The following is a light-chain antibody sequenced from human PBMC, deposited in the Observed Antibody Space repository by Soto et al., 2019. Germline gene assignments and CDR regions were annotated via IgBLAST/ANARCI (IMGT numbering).Light chain of an antibody. Sequence: DIQLTQSPSSLSASVGDRCTITFLASQSISSYLNWYQQKPGKAPKLLIYAASSLQSGVPSRFSGSGSGTQFTLTISSLQPEDVATYYCLQNYNYPWTFGQGTKVDIK. V-gene: IGKV1-39*01. CDR3: LQNYNYPWT. J-gene: IGKJ1*01. CDR1: QSISSY. CDR2: AAS.